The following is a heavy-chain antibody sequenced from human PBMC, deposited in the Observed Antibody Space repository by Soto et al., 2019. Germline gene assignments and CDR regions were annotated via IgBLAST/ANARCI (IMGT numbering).Heavy chain of an antibody. J-gene: IGHJ3*02. CDR1: GFTLSSHS. Sequence: EVQLVESGGGLVKPGGSLRVSCAASGFTLSSHSMNWVRQAPGTGLEWVSFIGSNSHYIYYADSVKGRFTISRDNAKNSVYLHMNSLRAEDTAVYYCARDRTTGTTYACDAFDTWGQGTMVTVSS. D-gene: IGHD1-1*01. V-gene: IGHV3-21*06. CDR2: IGSNSHYI. CDR3: ARDRTTGTTYACDAFDT.